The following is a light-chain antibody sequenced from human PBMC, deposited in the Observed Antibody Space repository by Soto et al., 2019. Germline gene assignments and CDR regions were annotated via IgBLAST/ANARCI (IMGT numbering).Light chain of an antibody. CDR2: EVS. J-gene: IGLJ1*01. V-gene: IGLV2-14*01. CDR3: RSYTSSSTYV. CDR1: SSDVGGYNY. Sequence: QSALTQPASVSGSPGQSITISSTRTSSDVGGYNYVSWYQQHPGKAPKLMIYEVSNRPSGVSNRFSGSKSGNTASLTISGLQAEDEADYYCRSYTSSSTYVFGTGTKLTVL.